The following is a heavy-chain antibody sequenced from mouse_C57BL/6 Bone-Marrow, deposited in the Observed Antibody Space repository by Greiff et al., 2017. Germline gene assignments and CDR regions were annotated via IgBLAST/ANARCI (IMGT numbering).Heavy chain of an antibody. CDR2: IDPSDSYT. CDR3: ARGNMDY. V-gene: IGHV1-69*01. CDR1: GYTFTSYW. Sequence: QVQLQQPGAELVMPGASVKLSCKASGYTFTSYWMHWVKQWPGQGLEWIGEIDPSDSYTNYNQQFKGKSTLTVDKSSSTAYMQLSSLTSEDSAVYYCARGNMDYWGQGTSVTVSS. J-gene: IGHJ4*01.